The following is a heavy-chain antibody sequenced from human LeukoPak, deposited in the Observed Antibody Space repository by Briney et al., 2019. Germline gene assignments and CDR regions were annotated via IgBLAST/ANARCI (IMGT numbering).Heavy chain of an antibody. CDR3: ARHVHVSMIVVILSDYFDY. J-gene: IGHJ4*02. V-gene: IGHV4-4*07. CDR1: GGSISNYY. D-gene: IGHD3-22*01. CDR2: LLGSGST. Sequence: SETLSLTCTVSGGSISNYYWNWIRQPAGKGLEWIGRLLGSGSTDYNPSLKSRVTMSADTSKNQFSLKLISVTAADTAVYYCARHVHVSMIVVILSDYFDYWGRGTPVSVSS.